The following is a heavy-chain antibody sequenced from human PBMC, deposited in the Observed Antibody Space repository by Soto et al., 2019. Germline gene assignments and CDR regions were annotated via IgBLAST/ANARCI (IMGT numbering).Heavy chain of an antibody. V-gene: IGHV3-30-3*01. D-gene: IGHD3-3*01. CDR1: GFTFSNYA. CDR3: AREGYDFGGGFPGVVVDV. CDR2: ISYNGGTK. J-gene: IGHJ6*02. Sequence: QVQVVESGGGVVQPGRSLRLSCAASGFTFSNYAIHWVRQAPGKGLEWVAVISYNGGTKYYADSVKGRFTISRDNSKNTLYLQMNSLRIEDTGVYCCAREGYDFGGGFPGVVVDVWGQGTPVTVSS.